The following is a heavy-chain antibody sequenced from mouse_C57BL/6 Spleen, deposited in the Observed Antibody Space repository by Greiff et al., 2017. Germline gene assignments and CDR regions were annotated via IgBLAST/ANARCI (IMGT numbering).Heavy chain of an antibody. CDR3: ASKPRSYAMDY. V-gene: IGHV5-17*01. CDR1: GFTFSDYG. J-gene: IGHJ4*01. Sequence: EVNVVESGGGLVKPGGSLKLSCAASGFTFSDYGMHWVRQAPEKGLEWVSYISSGSSTIYYADTVKGRFTISRDNAKNNLFLQMTGQRSEDMAVNYGASKPRSYAMDYWGQGTSVTVSS. CDR2: ISSGSSTI.